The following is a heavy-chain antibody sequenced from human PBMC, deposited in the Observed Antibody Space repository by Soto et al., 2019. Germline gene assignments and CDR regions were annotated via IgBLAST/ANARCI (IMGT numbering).Heavy chain of an antibody. CDR2: IYHSGST. J-gene: IGHJ4*02. V-gene: IGHV4-30-2*01. D-gene: IGHD1-1*01. Sequence: SETLSLTCAVSGDSISSGTYSWTRHPPGKGLEWIGYIYHSGSTYYNPSLKSRVAISVDSSNNQFSLKLTSVTAADTAVYYCARADGYGNLHYYCGQGTLVTVSS. CDR1: GDSISSGTYS. CDR3: ARADGYGNLHYY.